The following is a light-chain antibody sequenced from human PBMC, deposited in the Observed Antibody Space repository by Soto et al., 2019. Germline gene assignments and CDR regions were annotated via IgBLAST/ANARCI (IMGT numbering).Light chain of an antibody. V-gene: IGKV3-11*01. CDR1: QSVSSY. CDR3: QQRSNWPLIT. J-gene: IGKJ5*01. Sequence: EIVLTQSPVTLSLSPGERATLSCRASQSVSSYLAWYQQKPGQAPRLLIYDASNRAPGFPARFSGSGSGTDFTLTISSLEPEDFAVYYCQQRSNWPLITFGQGTRLEIK. CDR2: DAS.